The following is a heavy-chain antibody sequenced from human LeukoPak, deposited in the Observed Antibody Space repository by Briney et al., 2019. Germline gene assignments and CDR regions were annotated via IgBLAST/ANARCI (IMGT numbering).Heavy chain of an antibody. J-gene: IGHJ5*02. V-gene: IGHV1-69*13. D-gene: IGHD3-16*01. CDR1: LGTFSSFD. Sequence: SVKVSCKASLGTFSSFDIKWVRQAPGQGLEWLGGINPVFGTTNYPQKFQGRITITADESRTTAVMELNSLRFDDTALYYCARRRENSNYVGLLDLWGQGTLVTVSS. CDR3: ARRRENSNYVGLLDL. CDR2: INPVFGTT.